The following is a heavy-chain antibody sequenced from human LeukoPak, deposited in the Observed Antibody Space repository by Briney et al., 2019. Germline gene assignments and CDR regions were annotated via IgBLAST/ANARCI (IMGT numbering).Heavy chain of an antibody. V-gene: IGHV3-23*01. CDR3: AKDVMYYYDSSGYYRNALDI. J-gene: IGHJ3*02. CDR2: ISGSGGST. CDR1: GFTFSSYA. D-gene: IGHD3-22*01. Sequence: PGGSLRLSCAASGFTFSSYAMSWVRQAPGKGLEWVSAISGSGGSTYYADSVKGRFTISRDNSKNTLYLQMNSLRAEDTAVYYCAKDVMYYYDSSGYYRNALDIWGQGTMVTVSS.